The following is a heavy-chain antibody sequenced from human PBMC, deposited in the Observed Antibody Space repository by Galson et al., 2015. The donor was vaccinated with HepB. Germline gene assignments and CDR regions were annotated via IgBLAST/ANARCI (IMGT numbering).Heavy chain of an antibody. CDR3: TTDDYYDSSGYYYFDY. J-gene: IGHJ4*02. V-gene: IGHV3-15*01. D-gene: IGHD3-22*01. CDR2: IKSKTDGGTT. Sequence: SLRLSCAASGFTFSNAWMSWVRQAPGKGLEWVGRIKSKTDGGTTDYAAPVKGRFTISRDDSKNTLYLQMNSLKTEDTAVYYCTTDDYYDSSGYYYFDYWGQGTLVTVSS. CDR1: GFTFSNAW.